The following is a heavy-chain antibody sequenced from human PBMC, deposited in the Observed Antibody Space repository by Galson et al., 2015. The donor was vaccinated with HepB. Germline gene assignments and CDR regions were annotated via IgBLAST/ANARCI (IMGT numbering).Heavy chain of an antibody. CDR2: IYYSGST. CDR3: ARQGPLGAAAGSYWYFDL. Sequence: SETLSLTCTVSGGSISSSSYYWGWIRQPPGKGLEWIGSIYYSGSTYYNPSLKSRVTISVDTSKNQFSLKLSSVTAADTAVYYCARQGPLGAAAGSYWYFDLWGRGTLVTVSS. V-gene: IGHV4-39*07. J-gene: IGHJ2*01. CDR1: GGSISSSSYY. D-gene: IGHD6-13*01.